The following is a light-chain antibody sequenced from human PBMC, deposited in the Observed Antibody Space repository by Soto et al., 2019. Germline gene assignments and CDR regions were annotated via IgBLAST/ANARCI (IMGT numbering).Light chain of an antibody. Sequence: QSVLTQPASVSGSPGQSITISCTGTTNDIGNYNSVSWYQHHPGRAPKLMIYDVNDRPSGVSDRFSGSKSDNTAYLTISGLQTEDEADYYCTSYTTNTTVLFGGGTKLTVL. V-gene: IGLV2-14*01. CDR2: DVN. CDR3: TSYTTNTTVL. J-gene: IGLJ2*01. CDR1: TNDIGNYNS.